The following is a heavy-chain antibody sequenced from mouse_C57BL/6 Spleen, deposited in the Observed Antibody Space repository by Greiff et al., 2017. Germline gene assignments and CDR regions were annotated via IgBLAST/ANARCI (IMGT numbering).Heavy chain of an antibody. V-gene: IGHV1-18*01. CDR1: GYTFTDYN. CDR2: INPNNGGT. D-gene: IGHD4-1*01. Sequence: EVKLVESGPELVKPGASVKIPCKASGYTFTDYNMDWVKQSHGKSLEWIGDINPNNGGTIYNQRFKGKATLTVDKSSSTAYMELRSLTSEDTAVYYCASRTGNYYAMDYWGQGTSVTVSS. CDR3: ASRTGNYYAMDY. J-gene: IGHJ4*01.